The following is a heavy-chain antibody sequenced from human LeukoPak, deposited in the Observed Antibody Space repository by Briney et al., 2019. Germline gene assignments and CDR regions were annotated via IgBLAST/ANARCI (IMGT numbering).Heavy chain of an antibody. V-gene: IGHV1-46*01. Sequence: ASVKVSCKTYGYTFTSHGISWVRRAPGQGLEWMGMIYPRDGSTSYAQKFQGRVTVTRDTSTSTVHMELSGLRSEDTAVYYCARDQEGFDYWGQGTLVTVSS. CDR3: ARDQEGFDY. CDR1: GYTFTSHG. J-gene: IGHJ4*02. CDR2: IYPRDGST.